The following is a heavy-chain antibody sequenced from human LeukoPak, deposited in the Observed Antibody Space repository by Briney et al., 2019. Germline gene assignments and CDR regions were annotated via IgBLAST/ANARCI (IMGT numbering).Heavy chain of an antibody. CDR3: APSQVSSPFDY. J-gene: IGHJ4*02. V-gene: IGHV1-2*02. D-gene: IGHD3-10*01. CDR1: GYSFTGYY. CDR2: INPNSGGT. Sequence: ASVNVSCKASGYSFTGYYMHWVRQASGQGLEWMGWINPNSGGTNYAQKFQGRVTMTRDTSISTAYMELSRLRSDDTAVYYCAPSQVSSPFDYWGQGTLVTASS.